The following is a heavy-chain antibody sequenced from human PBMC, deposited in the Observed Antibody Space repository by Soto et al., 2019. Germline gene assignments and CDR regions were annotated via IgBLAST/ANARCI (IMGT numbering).Heavy chain of an antibody. CDR3: ARDLGYYDSSGYFDY. Sequence: PGGSLRLSCAASGFTFSDYYMSWIRQAPGKGLEWVSYISSSDSIVSYADSVKGRFTISRDNAKNSLYPQMNSLRAEDTAVYFCARDLGYYDSSGYFDYWGQGTLVTAPQ. D-gene: IGHD3-22*01. CDR2: ISSSDSIV. CDR1: GFTFSDYY. J-gene: IGHJ4*02. V-gene: IGHV3-11*01.